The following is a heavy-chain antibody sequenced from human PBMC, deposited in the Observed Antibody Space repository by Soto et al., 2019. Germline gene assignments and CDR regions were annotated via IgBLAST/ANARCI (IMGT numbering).Heavy chain of an antibody. CDR3: ARDSRVGPPDYFDN. CDR2: IGSDGTHT. Sequence: PGGSLRLSCAASGFIIPSCAIRWIRQSPGKGLEWVAVIGSDGTHTYYGDSVRGRFTISRDTSQNMVFLQMDSLTADDTALYYCARDSRVGPPDYFDNWGQGTLVTVSS. D-gene: IGHD1-26*01. CDR1: GFIIPSCA. V-gene: IGHV3-30*01. J-gene: IGHJ4*02.